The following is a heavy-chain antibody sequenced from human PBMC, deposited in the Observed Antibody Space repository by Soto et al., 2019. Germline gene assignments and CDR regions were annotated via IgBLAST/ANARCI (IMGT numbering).Heavy chain of an antibody. Sequence: GGSLRLSCAASGFTFSSYAMSWVRQAPGKGLEWVSAISGSGGSTYYADSVKGRFTISRDNSKNTLYLQMNSLRAEDTAVYYCAKEDIVVVPAADKPHCTNGVCYTTPFFDYWGQGTLVTVSS. D-gene: IGHD2-8*01. CDR1: GFTFSSYA. CDR3: AKEDIVVVPAADKPHCTNGVCYTTPFFDY. V-gene: IGHV3-23*01. CDR2: ISGSGGST. J-gene: IGHJ4*02.